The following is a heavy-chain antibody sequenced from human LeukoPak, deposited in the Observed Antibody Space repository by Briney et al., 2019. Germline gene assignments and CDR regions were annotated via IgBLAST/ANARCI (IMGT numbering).Heavy chain of an antibody. Sequence: PGGSLRLSCAASGFTVSSNYMSWVRQAPGKGLEWVSAISGSGGSTYYADSVKGRFTISRDNSKNTLYLQMNSLRAEDTAVYYCAKRLEWLLSKPIDYWGQGTLVTVSS. D-gene: IGHD3-3*01. CDR1: GFTVSSNY. CDR2: ISGSGGST. V-gene: IGHV3-23*01. J-gene: IGHJ4*02. CDR3: AKRLEWLLSKPIDY.